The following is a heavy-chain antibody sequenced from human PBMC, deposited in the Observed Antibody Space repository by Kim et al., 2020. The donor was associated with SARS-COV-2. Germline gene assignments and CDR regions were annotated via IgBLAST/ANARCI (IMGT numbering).Heavy chain of an antibody. V-gene: IGHV4-34*01. CDR2: INHSGST. D-gene: IGHD3-3*01. J-gene: IGHJ4*02. CDR1: GGSFSGYY. Sequence: SETLSLTCAVYGGSFSGYYWSWIRQPPWKGLEWIGEINHSGSTNYNPSLKSRVTISVDTSKNQFSLKLSSVTAADTAVYYCARETRLRFLEWLLDYFDYWGQGTLVTVSS. CDR3: ARETRLRFLEWLLDYFDY.